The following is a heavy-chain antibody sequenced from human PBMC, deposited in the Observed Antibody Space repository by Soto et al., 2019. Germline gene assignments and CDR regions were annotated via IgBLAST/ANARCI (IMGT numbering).Heavy chain of an antibody. D-gene: IGHD3-10*01. CDR3: ARDSDYYASGSYNY. V-gene: IGHV4-59*11. Sequence: PSETLSLTCTVSGGSISSPSWSWIRQPPGKGLEWIGYIYYSGSTNYNPSLKSRVTISVDTSKNQFSLKLSPVTAADTAVYYCARDSDYYASGSYNYWGQGTLVTVSS. CDR2: IYYSGST. CDR1: GGSISSPS. J-gene: IGHJ4*02.